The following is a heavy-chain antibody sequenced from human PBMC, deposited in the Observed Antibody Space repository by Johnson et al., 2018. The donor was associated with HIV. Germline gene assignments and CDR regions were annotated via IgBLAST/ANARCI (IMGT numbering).Heavy chain of an antibody. D-gene: IGHD3-3*01. CDR3: AKDLGESEYEEWASDYYDFGRDYPCLAPRGVPGTFDI. V-gene: IGHV3-23*04. J-gene: IGHJ3*02. CDR1: GFSVSRHY. CDR2: ISGSGGST. Sequence: VQLVESGGGLVQPGGSLRLSCAASGFSVSRHYMNWVRQAPGKGLEWVSAISGSGGSTYYADSVKGRFTISRDNSKDTLYLQMDGLRPEDTALYYCAKDLGESEYEEWASDYYDFGRDYPCLAPRGVPGTFDIWGQGTMVTVSS.